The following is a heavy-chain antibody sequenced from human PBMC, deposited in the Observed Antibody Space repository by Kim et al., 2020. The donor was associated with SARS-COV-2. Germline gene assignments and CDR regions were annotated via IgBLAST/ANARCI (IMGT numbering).Heavy chain of an antibody. CDR1: GYTFTSYA. V-gene: IGHV7-4-1*02. CDR3: ARGPLRYFDWVHRSYYFDY. CDR2: INTNTGNP. Sequence: ASVKVSCKASGYTFTSYAMNWVRQAPGQGLEWMGWINTNTGNPTYAQGFTGRFVFSLDTSVSTAYLQISSLKAEDTAVYYCARGPLRYFDWVHRSYYFDYWGQGTLVTVSS. J-gene: IGHJ4*02. D-gene: IGHD3-9*01.